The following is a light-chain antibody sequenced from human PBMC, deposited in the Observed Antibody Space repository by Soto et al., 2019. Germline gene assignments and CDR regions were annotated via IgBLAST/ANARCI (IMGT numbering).Light chain of an antibody. CDR3: QQYGSSPPGST. J-gene: IGKJ2*01. V-gene: IGKV3-20*01. CDR1: QSVSSSY. Sequence: EIVLTQSPGTLSLSPGERATLSCRASQSVSSSYLAWYQQKPGQAPRLLIYGASSRATGIPDMFSGSASGTDFTLTISRLEPEDFAVYYCQQYGSSPPGSTFGQGTKLEIK. CDR2: GAS.